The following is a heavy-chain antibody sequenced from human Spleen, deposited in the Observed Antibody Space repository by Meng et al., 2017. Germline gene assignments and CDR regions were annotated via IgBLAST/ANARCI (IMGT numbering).Heavy chain of an antibody. D-gene: IGHD5-12*01. J-gene: IGHJ4*02. V-gene: IGHV3-74*01. CDR3: SKDYTGSDDY. CDR2: INPDGSST. Sequence: EVQLVESGGRLVQPGGSLRLSCAASGFTFSRYWMHWVRQVPGQRLVWVSRINPDGSSTSYADSVKGRFTISRDNAKNTLYLQMTSLRAEDTAVYYCSKDYTGSDDYWGQGTLVTVSS. CDR1: GFTFSRYW.